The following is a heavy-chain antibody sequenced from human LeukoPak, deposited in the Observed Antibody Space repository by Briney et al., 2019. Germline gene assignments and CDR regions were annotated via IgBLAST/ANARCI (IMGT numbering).Heavy chain of an antibody. CDR3: ARSPGGVNNWFDP. CDR1: GGSIGSSHYY. CDR2: IYYSGST. D-gene: IGHD2-8*01. Sequence: SETLSLTCTVSGGSIGSSHYYWGWIRQPPGKGLEWIGSIYYSGSTYYNPSLKSRVTISVDTSKNQFSLKLSSVTAADTAVYYCARSPGGVNNWFDPWGQGTLVTVSS. J-gene: IGHJ5*02. V-gene: IGHV4-39*07.